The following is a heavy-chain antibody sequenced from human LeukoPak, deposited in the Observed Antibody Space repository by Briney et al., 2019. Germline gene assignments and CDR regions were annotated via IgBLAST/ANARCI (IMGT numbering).Heavy chain of an antibody. J-gene: IGHJ4*02. D-gene: IGHD2-15*01. Sequence: ASVKVSCKASGGTFSSYAISWVRQAPGQGLEWMGGIIPIFGTANYAQKFQGRVTITADKSTSTAYMELSSLRSEDTAVHYCARDSRLYCSGGSCSDYWGQGTLVTVSS. CDR1: GGTFSSYA. CDR3: ARDSRLYCSGGSCSDY. CDR2: IIPIFGTA. V-gene: IGHV1-69*06.